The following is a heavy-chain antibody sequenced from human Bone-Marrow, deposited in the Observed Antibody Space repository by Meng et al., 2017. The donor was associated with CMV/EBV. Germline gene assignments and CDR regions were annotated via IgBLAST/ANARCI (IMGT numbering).Heavy chain of an antibody. J-gene: IGHJ4*02. D-gene: IGHD6-19*01. Sequence: QSQFVQAGAEGTTPVASVTASCQASAYLFASYDVNSGEQAAGLGLEWTGAMNPTSGNTDSAQNLQSVLSMTRNIFINTAYMNLSSLRSEDYDVSSCAPGVAAFDYWGQGTLVTVSS. CDR3: APGVAAFDY. CDR1: AYLFASYD. V-gene: IGHV1-8*01. CDR2: MNPTSGNT.